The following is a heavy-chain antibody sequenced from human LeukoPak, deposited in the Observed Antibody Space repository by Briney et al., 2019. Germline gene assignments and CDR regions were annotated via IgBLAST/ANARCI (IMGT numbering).Heavy chain of an antibody. CDR2: IYSGGST. CDR3: AREVYYYGMDV. Sequence: GGSLRLSCAASGFTVSSNYMSWVRQAPGKGLEWVSVIYSGGSTYYADSVKGRFTISRDNSKNTLYLQMNSLRAEDTAVYYCAREVYYYGMDVWGQGTTVTASS. CDR1: GFTVSSNY. J-gene: IGHJ6*02. V-gene: IGHV3-53*01.